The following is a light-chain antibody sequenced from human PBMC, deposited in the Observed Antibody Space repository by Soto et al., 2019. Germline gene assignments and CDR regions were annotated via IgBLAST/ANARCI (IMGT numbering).Light chain of an antibody. CDR1: QSISSW. V-gene: IGKV1-5*03. CDR3: QQYDSFSVT. CDR2: KAS. Sequence: DIQMTQSPSTLSASVGDRVTITCRASQSISSWLAWYQQKPGKAPKLLIYKASSLESGVPSRFSGSGSGTEFTLTIIILQPDDFATYYCQQYDSFSVTVGQGTKVDSK. J-gene: IGKJ1*01.